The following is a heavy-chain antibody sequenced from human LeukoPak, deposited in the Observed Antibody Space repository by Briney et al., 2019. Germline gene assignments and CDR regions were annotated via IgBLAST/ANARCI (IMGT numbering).Heavy chain of an antibody. D-gene: IGHD3-9*01. Sequence: VKVSCKASGYTFTGYGISWVRQAPGQGLEWMGWISAYNDNTNYAQKLQGRVTMTTDTSTSTAYMELRSLRSDDTAVYYCARVHYDILTGYSYFDYWGQGTLVTVSS. CDR1: GYTFTGYG. V-gene: IGHV1-18*01. CDR2: ISAYNDNT. CDR3: ARVHYDILTGYSYFDY. J-gene: IGHJ4*02.